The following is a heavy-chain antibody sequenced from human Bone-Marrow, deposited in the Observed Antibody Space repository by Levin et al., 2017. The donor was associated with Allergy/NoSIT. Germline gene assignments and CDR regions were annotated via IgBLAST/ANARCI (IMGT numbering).Heavy chain of an antibody. CDR3: ARDWPFGSGPYDAFDI. D-gene: IGHD3-10*01. V-gene: IGHV3-53*01. Sequence: GGSLRLSCTASGFTMSTNYMSWVRQAPGKGLEWVSLIYTGGSTYYADSVKGRFTISRDNSKNTLFLQMNSLSAEDTAMYYCARDWPFGSGPYDAFDIWGPGTMVTVSS. CDR1: GFTMSTNY. J-gene: IGHJ3*02. CDR2: IYTGGST.